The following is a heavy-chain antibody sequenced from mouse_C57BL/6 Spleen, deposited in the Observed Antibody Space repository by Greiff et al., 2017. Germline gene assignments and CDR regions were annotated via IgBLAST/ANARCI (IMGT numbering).Heavy chain of an antibody. D-gene: IGHD1-1*02. CDR3: ARGEGLWQTFYAMDY. Sequence: EVQRVESGPGLVKPSQSLSLTCSVTGYSITSGYYWNWIRQFPGNKLEWMGYISYDGSNNYNPSLKNRISITRDTSKNQFFLKLNSVTTEDTATYYCARGEGLWQTFYAMDYWGQGTSVTVSS. CDR1: GYSITSGYY. V-gene: IGHV3-6*01. CDR2: ISYDGSN. J-gene: IGHJ4*01.